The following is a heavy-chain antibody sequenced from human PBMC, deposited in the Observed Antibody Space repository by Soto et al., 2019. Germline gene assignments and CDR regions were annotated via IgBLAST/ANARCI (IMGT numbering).Heavy chain of an antibody. CDR1: GGTFSTYA. CDR2: VIPIFGTP. V-gene: IGHV1-69*01. D-gene: IGHD2-15*01. J-gene: IGHJ6*02. CDR3: ARSQGGSSSLDIYYYYYYGMDV. Sequence: QVQLVQSGAEVKKPGSSVKVSCKAPGGTFSTYAISWVRQAPGQGLEWMGGVIPIFGTPKYAQKFQGRVTITADEYTSTGYMELHSLRSEDTAVYYCARSQGGSSSLDIYYYYYYGMDVWGQGTTVTVSS.